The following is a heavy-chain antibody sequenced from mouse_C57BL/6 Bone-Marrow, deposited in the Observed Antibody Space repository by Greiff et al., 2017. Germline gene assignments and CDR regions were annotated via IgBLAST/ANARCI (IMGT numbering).Heavy chain of an antibody. V-gene: IGHV1-55*01. CDR3: ARPYYSSYWYFDV. J-gene: IGHJ1*03. CDR2: IYPGSGSS. Sequence: VQLLQPGAELVKPGASVKLSCKASGFTFTSYWISWVRQTPGEGLEWIGDIYPGSGSSNYNEKFKGKATLAVGTSSSPGYMQLSSLTSKDSAVYDCARPYYSSYWYFDVGGRGTTVTVSS. D-gene: IGHD2-12*01. CDR1: GFTFTSYW.